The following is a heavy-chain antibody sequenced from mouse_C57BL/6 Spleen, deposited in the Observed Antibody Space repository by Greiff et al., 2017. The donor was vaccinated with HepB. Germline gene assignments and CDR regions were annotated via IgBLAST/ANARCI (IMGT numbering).Heavy chain of an antibody. J-gene: IGHJ2*01. CDR3: AGRGKTYYFDY. CDR1: GYAFTNYL. V-gene: IGHV1-54*01. CDR2: INPGSGGA. Sequence: QVQLQQSGAELVRPGTSVKVSCKASGYAFTNYLIEWVKQRPGQGLEWIGVINPGSGGANYNEKFKGKATLTADKSSSTAYMQLSSLTSEDSAVYFCAGRGKTYYFDYWGQGTTLTVSS.